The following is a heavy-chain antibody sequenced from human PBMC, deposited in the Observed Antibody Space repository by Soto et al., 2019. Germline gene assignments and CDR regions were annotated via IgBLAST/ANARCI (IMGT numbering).Heavy chain of an antibody. CDR3: AKNGNIVVVPAAPDY. CDR1: GFTISSYA. J-gene: IGHJ4*02. V-gene: IGHV3-23*01. CDR2: ISGSGGST. Sequence: PGGSLRLSCAASGFTISSYAMNWVRQAPGKGLEWVSGISGSGGSTYYADSVKGRFTISRDNSKNTLYLQMNSLRAEDTAVYYCAKNGNIVVVPAAPDYWGQGTLVTVSS. D-gene: IGHD2-2*01.